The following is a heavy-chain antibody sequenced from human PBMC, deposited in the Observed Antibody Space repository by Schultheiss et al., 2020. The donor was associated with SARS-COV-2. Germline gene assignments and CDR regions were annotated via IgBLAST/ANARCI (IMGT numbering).Heavy chain of an antibody. CDR2: ISYDGSNK. CDR3: AKDLLEVGAMVSH. CDR1: GFTFSSYG. J-gene: IGHJ4*02. D-gene: IGHD1-26*01. V-gene: IGHV3-30*18. Sequence: GGSLRLSCAASGFTFSSYGMHWVRQAPGKGLEWVAVISYDGSNKYYADSVKGRFTISRDKSKNTVFLQMNSLRSEDTAVYYCAKDLLEVGAMVSHWGQGTLVTVSS.